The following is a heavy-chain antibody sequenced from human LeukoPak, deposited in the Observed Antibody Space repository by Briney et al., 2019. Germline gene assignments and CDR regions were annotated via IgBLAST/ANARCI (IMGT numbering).Heavy chain of an antibody. J-gene: IGHJ4*02. Sequence: SETLSLTCTVSGGPISIGGYYWSWIRQHPGKGLEGIGYLYYSGSTYYNPSLKSRVTISVDTSKNQFSLKLSSVTAADTAVYYCARASDDILTGGSDSWGQGTLVTVSS. V-gene: IGHV4-31*03. D-gene: IGHD3-9*01. CDR3: ARASDDILTGGSDS. CDR1: GGPISIGGYY. CDR2: LYYSGST.